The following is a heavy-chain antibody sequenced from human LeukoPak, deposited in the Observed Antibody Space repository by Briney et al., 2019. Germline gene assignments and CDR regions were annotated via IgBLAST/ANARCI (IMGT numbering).Heavy chain of an antibody. CDR3: ARVAYSSGYFFDY. J-gene: IGHJ4*02. D-gene: IGHD3-22*01. V-gene: IGHV4-30-2*01. Sequence: SQTLSLTCAVSGGSISSGGYSWSWTRQPPGKGLEWIGYIHHSGSTYYNPSLKSRVTISVDRSKNQFSLKLSSVTAADTAVYYCARVAYSSGYFFDYWGQGTLVTVSS. CDR2: IHHSGST. CDR1: GGSISSGGYS.